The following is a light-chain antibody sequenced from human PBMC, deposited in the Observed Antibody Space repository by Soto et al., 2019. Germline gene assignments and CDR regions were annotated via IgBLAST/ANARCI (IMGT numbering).Light chain of an antibody. CDR2: CAS. V-gene: IGKV3-15*01. CDR1: QSVNNN. J-gene: IGKJ3*01. CDR3: QQYNKWPLT. Sequence: EIVMTQSPVTLSVSPGERATLSCTASQSVNNNVAWYQHKPGQTPRLLIYCASIRATGTPARFSGSGSGSDFTLTISSLQPEDFAVYYCQQYNKWPLTFGPGTKVDIK.